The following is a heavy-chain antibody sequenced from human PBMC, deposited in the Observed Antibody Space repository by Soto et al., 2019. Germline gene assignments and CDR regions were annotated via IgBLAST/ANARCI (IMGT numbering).Heavy chain of an antibody. CDR1: GFSFSIYA. CDR2: ISGGGGST. D-gene: IGHD3-22*01. CDR3: AKDPTSYDSSAQFAS. J-gene: IGHJ4*02. V-gene: IGHV3-23*01. Sequence: EVQLLESGGRLVQPGGSLRLSCAASGFSFSIYAMNWVRQAPGKGLEWVSGISGGGGSTYHADSVKGRFTISRDNSKNTLYLQMNSLRAEDTAVYYCAKDPTSYDSSAQFASWGQGTLVTVSS.